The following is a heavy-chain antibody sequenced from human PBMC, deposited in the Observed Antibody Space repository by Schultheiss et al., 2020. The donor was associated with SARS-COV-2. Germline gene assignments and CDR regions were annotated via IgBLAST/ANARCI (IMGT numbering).Heavy chain of an antibody. CDR3: AHRCLVHYYDSSGYYYDY. CDR2: IYWDDDK. D-gene: IGHD3-22*01. V-gene: IGHV2-5*02. Sequence: SGPTLVKPTQTLTLTCTFSGFSLSTSGVGVGWIRQPPGKALEWLALIYWDDDKRYSPSLKSRLTITKDTSKNQVVLTMTNMDPVDTATYYCAHRCLVHYYDSSGYYYDYWGQGTLVTVSS. CDR1: GFSLSTSGVG. J-gene: IGHJ4*02.